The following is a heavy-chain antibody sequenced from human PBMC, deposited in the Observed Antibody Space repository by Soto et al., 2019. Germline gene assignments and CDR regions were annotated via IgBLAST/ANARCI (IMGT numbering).Heavy chain of an antibody. CDR1: GGTFSNYA. V-gene: IGHV1-69*15. Sequence: QVQLVQSGAEVKKPGSSVKVSCKASGGTFSNYAITWVRQAPGQGLEWVTRIIPIFGTTNVAQKFQGRVTVTADESTTTAYMELSGLRSDDTSVYYCAKDGGADGYFGNWLAPWGQGTQVTVSS. CDR3: AKDGGADGYFGNWLAP. D-gene: IGHD5-12*01. J-gene: IGHJ5*02. CDR2: IIPIFGTT.